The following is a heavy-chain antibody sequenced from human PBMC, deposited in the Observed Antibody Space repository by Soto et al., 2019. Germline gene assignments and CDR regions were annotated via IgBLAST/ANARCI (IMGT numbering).Heavy chain of an antibody. V-gene: IGHV4-34*01. D-gene: IGHD3-3*01. CDR3: ARGRITIFGVVIRTGSFDY. CDR1: GGSFSGYY. CDR2: INHSGST. Sequence: SETLSLTCAVYGGSFSGYYWSWIRQPPGKGLEWIGEINHSGSTNYNPSLKSRVTISVDTSKNQFSLKLSSVTAADTAVYYCARGRITIFGVVIRTGSFDYWGQGTLVTVSS. J-gene: IGHJ4*02.